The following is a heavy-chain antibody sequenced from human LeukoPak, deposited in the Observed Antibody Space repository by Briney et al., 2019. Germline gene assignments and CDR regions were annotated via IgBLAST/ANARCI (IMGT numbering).Heavy chain of an antibody. CDR2: IIPIFGTA. Sequence: SVKVSCKASGGTFSSYAISWVRQAPGQGLEWMGGIIPIFGTANYAQKFQGRVKITTDESTSTAYMELSSLRSEDTAVYYCARGGGDYGGNSYYYMDVWGKGTTVTVSS. CDR3: ARGGGDYGGNSYYYMDV. D-gene: IGHD4-23*01. J-gene: IGHJ6*03. V-gene: IGHV1-69*05. CDR1: GGTFSSYA.